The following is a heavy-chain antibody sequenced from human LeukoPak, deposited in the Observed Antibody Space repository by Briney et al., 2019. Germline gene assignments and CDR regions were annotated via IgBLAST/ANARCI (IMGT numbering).Heavy chain of an antibody. CDR1: GFIFNDYA. J-gene: IGHJ3*01. V-gene: IGHV3-9*01. CDR2: ITWDSGTI. D-gene: IGHD2-2*01. Sequence: PRGSLRLSCAASGFIFNDYAMHWVRQTPGKGLEWVSGITWDSGTIDYADSVKGRFTISRDNAKKSLYLQMNSLRAEDTALYYCAKQGPYCSSTSCSHAFNVWGQGTMVTVS. CDR3: AKQGPYCSSTSCSHAFNV.